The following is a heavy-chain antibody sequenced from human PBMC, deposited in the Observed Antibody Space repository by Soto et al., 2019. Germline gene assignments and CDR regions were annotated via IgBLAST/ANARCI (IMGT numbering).Heavy chain of an antibody. CDR3: ARLKHLYYDILTGPLGWFDP. CDR1: GGSISSYY. D-gene: IGHD3-9*01. J-gene: IGHJ5*02. V-gene: IGHV4-59*08. Sequence: SETLSLTCTVSGGSISSYYWSWIRQPPGKGLEWIGYIYYSGSTNYNPSLKSRDTISEDTSKNQISLKLSSVTAADTAVYYCARLKHLYYDILTGPLGWFDPWGQGTLVT. CDR2: IYYSGST.